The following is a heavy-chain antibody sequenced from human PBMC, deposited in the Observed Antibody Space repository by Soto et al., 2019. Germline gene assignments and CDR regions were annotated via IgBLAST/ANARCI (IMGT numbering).Heavy chain of an antibody. CDR3: ARDAFRFLEWFIDY. D-gene: IGHD3-3*01. V-gene: IGHV3-23*01. CDR2: ISGSGGST. Sequence: GGSLRLSCAASGFTFSSYAMSWVRQAPGKGLEWVSAISGSGGSTYYADSVKGRFTISRDNAKNSLYLQMNSLRAEDTAVYYCARDAFRFLEWFIDYWGQGTLVTVSS. CDR1: GFTFSSYA. J-gene: IGHJ4*02.